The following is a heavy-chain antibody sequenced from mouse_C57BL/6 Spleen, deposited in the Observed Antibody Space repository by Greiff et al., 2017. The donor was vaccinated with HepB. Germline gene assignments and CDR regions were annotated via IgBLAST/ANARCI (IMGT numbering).Heavy chain of an antibody. D-gene: IGHD3-2*02. V-gene: IGHV1-53*01. CDR3: AREGTAQAYFDY. CDR2: INPSNGGT. J-gene: IGHJ2*01. Sequence: QVQLQQPGTELVKPGASVKLSCKASGYTFTSYWMHWVKQRPGQGLEWIGNINPSNGGTNYNEKFKSKATLTVGKSSSTAYMQLSSLTSEDSAVYYCAREGTAQAYFDYWGQGTTLTVSS. CDR1: GYTFTSYW.